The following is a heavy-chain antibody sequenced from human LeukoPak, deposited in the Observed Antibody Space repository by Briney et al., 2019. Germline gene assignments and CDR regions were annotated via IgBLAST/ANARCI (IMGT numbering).Heavy chain of an antibody. CDR3: ARRQVGAYPIDP. Sequence: PGGSLRLSCAASGFSFSNYNMNWVRQAPGKGLEWISYITSDSRTIYHADSVRGRFTISRDNAKNSLYLQMNSLRGEDAAVYYCARRQVGAYPIDPWGQGTLVTVSS. CDR2: ITSDSRTI. V-gene: IGHV3-48*01. J-gene: IGHJ5*02. D-gene: IGHD1-26*01. CDR1: GFSFSNYN.